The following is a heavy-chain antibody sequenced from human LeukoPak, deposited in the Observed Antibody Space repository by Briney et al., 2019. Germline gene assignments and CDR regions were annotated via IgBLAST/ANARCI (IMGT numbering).Heavy chain of an antibody. V-gene: IGHV3-30*01. CDR3: TRDRGAMNDFDY. D-gene: IGHD2-2*01. CDR2: TSNHGNDG. Sequence: GGSLRLSCTDSGFSFSPYAMHWVRQSPGKGLEWVAVTSNHGNDGFYADSVKGRFTISRDNSKKTLYLQMDSLRPEDTGVYYCTRDRGAMNDFDYWGQGTLVTVSS. CDR1: GFSFSPYA. J-gene: IGHJ4*02.